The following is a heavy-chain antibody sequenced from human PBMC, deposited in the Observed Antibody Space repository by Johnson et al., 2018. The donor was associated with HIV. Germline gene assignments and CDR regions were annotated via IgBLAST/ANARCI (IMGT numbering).Heavy chain of an antibody. Sequence: VQLVESGGGLIQPGGSLRLSCAASGFTVSSNYMSWVRQAPGKGLEWVSVIYSGGSTYYADSVKGRFTISRDNSKNTLYLKMNSLRAEDTAVYYCARDPARSTMIEDAFDIWGQGTMVTVSS. CDR1: GFTVSSNY. CDR3: ARDPARSTMIEDAFDI. V-gene: IGHV3-53*01. CDR2: IYSGGST. D-gene: IGHD3-22*01. J-gene: IGHJ3*02.